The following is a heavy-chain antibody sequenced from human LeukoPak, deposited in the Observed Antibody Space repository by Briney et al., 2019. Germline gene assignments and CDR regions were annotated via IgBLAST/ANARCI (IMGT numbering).Heavy chain of an antibody. CDR1: GFTFSSYA. Sequence: RSGGSLRLSCAASGFTFSSYAMSWVRQAPGKGLEWVSAISGSGGSTYYADSVKGRFTISRDNSKNTQYLQMNSLRAEDTAVYYCAKDRPPYYYDSSGYYFDYWGQGTLVTVSS. D-gene: IGHD3-22*01. J-gene: IGHJ4*02. V-gene: IGHV3-23*01. CDR3: AKDRPPYYYDSSGYYFDY. CDR2: ISGSGGST.